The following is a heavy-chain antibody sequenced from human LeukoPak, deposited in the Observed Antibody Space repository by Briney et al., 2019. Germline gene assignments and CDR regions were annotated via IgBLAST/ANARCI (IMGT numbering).Heavy chain of an antibody. J-gene: IGHJ3*02. CDR1: GGTFISYA. Sequence: SVKVSCKASGGTFISYAISWVRQAPGQGLEWMGGIVPIFGTANYAQKFQGRVTITADESTSTAYMELSSLRSEDTAVYYCARDRGLRIVGAINDAFDIWGQGTMVTVSS. D-gene: IGHD1-26*01. CDR2: IVPIFGTA. V-gene: IGHV1-69*13. CDR3: ARDRGLRIVGAINDAFDI.